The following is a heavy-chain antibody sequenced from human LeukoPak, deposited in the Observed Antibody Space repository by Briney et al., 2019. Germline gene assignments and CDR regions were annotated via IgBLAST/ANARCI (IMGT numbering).Heavy chain of an antibody. CDR3: ARGLVPAAEFDP. CDR1: GGSFSGYY. V-gene: IGHV4-34*01. J-gene: IGHJ5*02. CDR2: INHSGST. Sequence: PSETLSLTCAVYGGSFSGYYWSWIRQPPGKGLEWIGEINHSGSTNYNPSLKSRVTISVDTSKNQFSLKLSSVTAADTAVYYCARGLVPAAEFDPWGQGTLVTVS. D-gene: IGHD2-2*01.